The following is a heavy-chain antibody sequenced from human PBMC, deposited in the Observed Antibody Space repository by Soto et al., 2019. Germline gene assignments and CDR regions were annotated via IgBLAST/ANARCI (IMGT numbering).Heavy chain of an antibody. CDR3: AKTVYTNGLFDC. J-gene: IGHJ4*02. D-gene: IGHD3-16*01. CDR1: GFSFNNYG. CDR2: INTSGKT. Sequence: EVQLLESGGGLVQPGGSLRLSCAASGFSFNNYGTSRVRQAPGKGLEWVSLINTSGKTYYADSVKGRFTMSRDNSKNTLYLQMNSLRAEDTAMYYCAKTVYTNGLFDCWGQGTLVTVSS. V-gene: IGHV3-23*01.